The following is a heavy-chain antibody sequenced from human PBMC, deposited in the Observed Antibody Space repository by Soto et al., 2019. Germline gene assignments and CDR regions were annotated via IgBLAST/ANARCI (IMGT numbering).Heavy chain of an antibody. CDR1: GGSVSSGSYY. CDR3: ARDDARANWFGP. J-gene: IGHJ5*02. V-gene: IGHV4-61*01. Sequence: SETLSLTCTVSGGSVSSGSYYWSWIRQPPGKGLEWIGYIYYSGSTNYNPSLKSRVTMSVDTSKNQFSLKLSSVTAADTAVYYCARDDARANWFGPWGQGTLVTSPQ. CDR2: IYYSGST.